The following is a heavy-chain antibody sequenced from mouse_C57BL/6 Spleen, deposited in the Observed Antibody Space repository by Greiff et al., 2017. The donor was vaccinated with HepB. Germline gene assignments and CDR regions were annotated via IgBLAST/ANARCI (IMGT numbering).Heavy chain of an antibody. J-gene: IGHJ1*03. CDR2: IYPGSGST. CDR3: ARWGDRYFDV. CDR1: GYTFTSYW. D-gene: IGHD3-3*01. Sequence: QVQLRQPGAELVKPGASVKMSCKASGYTFTSYWITWVKQRPGQGLEWIGDIYPGSGSTNYNEKFKSKATLTVDTSSSTAYMQLSSLTSEDYAVYYCARWGDRYFDVWGTGTTVTVSS. V-gene: IGHV1-55*01.